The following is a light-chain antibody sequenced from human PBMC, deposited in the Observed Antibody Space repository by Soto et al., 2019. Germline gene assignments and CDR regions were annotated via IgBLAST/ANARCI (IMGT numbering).Light chain of an antibody. CDR2: RAS. CDR3: QQDNNWPFT. J-gene: IGKJ3*01. V-gene: IGKV3-15*01. CDR1: QSGSSN. Sequence: ELVMTKSPATLSVSPGERATLSCRASQSGSSNLPWYQQEPGQAPRLIIYRASTRATGIPARFSGSGSGTDFTLTISSLQSEDFEGYYFQQDNNWPFTFGPGTKADIK.